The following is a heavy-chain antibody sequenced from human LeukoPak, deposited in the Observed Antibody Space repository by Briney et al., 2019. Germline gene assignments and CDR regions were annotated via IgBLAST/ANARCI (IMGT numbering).Heavy chain of an antibody. CDR2: IYYSGST. D-gene: IGHD3-3*01. V-gene: IGHV4-59*01. CDR1: GGSISSYY. Sequence: SETLSLTCTVSGGSISSYYWGWIRQPPGKGLEWIGYIYYSGSTNYNPSLKSRVTISVDTSKNQFSLKLSSVTAADTAVYYCARDMYYDFWSGCFDPWGQGTLVTVSS. CDR3: ARDMYYDFWSGCFDP. J-gene: IGHJ5*02.